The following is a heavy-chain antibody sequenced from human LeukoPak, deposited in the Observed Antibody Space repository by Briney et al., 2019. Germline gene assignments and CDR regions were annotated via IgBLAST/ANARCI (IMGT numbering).Heavy chain of an antibody. CDR1: GGSISSSSYY. J-gene: IGHJ4*02. Sequence: SEILSLTCTVSGGSISSSSYYWGWIRQPPGKGLEWIGSIYYSGSTYYNPSLKSRVTISVDTSKNQFSLELSSVTAADTAVYYCAREGPYFSSPVGATSLDYWGQGTLVTVSS. CDR3: AREGPYFSSPVGATSLDY. D-gene: IGHD1-26*01. V-gene: IGHV4-39*07. CDR2: IYYSGST.